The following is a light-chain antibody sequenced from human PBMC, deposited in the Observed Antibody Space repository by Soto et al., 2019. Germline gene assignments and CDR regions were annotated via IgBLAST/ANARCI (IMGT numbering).Light chain of an antibody. CDR3: HQYGSSPIT. Sequence: IQLTQSPSSLSASVGDRVTITCRASQVISNYLAWYQQKPGDAPKLLIYAASTLQSGVPSRFSGSGSGTDFTLTISSLEPEDFALFYCHQYGSSPITFGQGTDWRL. CDR2: AAS. J-gene: IGKJ5*01. CDR1: QVISNY. V-gene: IGKV1-9*01.